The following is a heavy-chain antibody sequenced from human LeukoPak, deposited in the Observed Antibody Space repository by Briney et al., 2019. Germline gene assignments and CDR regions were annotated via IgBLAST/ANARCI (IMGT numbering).Heavy chain of an antibody. J-gene: IGHJ6*03. CDR1: GGSMTNYY. CDR3: AREGAGSYGFRYIDV. D-gene: IGHD5-18*01. Sequence: PSETLSLTCTVSGGSMTNYYWTWIWQPPGEGLEWLAYIYYYGSTNYNPSLESRLTLTVDTSKNQFSLKLSSVTAADTAVYYCAREGAGSYGFRYIDVWGKGTTVTVS. CDR2: IYYYGST. V-gene: IGHV4-59*01.